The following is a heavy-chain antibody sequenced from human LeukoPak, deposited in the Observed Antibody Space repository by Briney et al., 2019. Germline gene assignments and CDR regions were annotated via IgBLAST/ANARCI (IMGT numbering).Heavy chain of an antibody. CDR3: ARASDTPYYYYYMDV. J-gene: IGHJ6*03. V-gene: IGHV4-59*11. D-gene: IGHD5-18*01. Sequence: SETLSLTCTVSGGSISSHYWSWIRQPPGKGLEWIGYIYYSGSTNYNPSLKSRVTISVDTSKNQFSLKLSSVTAAGTAVYYCARASDTPYYYYYMDVWGKGTTVTVSS. CDR2: IYYSGST. CDR1: GGSISSHY.